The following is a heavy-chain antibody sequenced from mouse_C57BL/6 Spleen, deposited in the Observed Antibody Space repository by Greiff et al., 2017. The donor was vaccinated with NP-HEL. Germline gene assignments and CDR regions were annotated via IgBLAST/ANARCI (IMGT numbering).Heavy chain of an antibody. CDR2: IYPRSGNT. CDR1: GYTFTSYG. J-gene: IGHJ3*01. V-gene: IGHV1-81*01. D-gene: IGHD1-1*01. Sequence: VQLQQSGAELARPGASVKLSCKASGYTFTSYGISWVKQRTGQGLEWIGEIYPRSGNTYYNEKFKGKATLTADKSSSTAYMELRSLTSEDSAVYFCAGGSSYVAVFAYWGQGTLVTVSA. CDR3: AGGSSYVAVFAY.